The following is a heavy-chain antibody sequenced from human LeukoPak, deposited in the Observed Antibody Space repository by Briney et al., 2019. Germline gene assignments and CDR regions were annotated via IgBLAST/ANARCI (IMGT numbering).Heavy chain of an antibody. V-gene: IGHV4-4*07. D-gene: IGHD2-2*01. Sequence: SETLSLTCTVSGGSISSYYWTWIRQPAGKGLEWIGRIYTSGITNYNSSLKSRITMSVDTSKNQFSLKLNSVTAADTAVYYCASHRARYCSSTSCPRPFDYWGQGTLVTVSS. CDR1: GGSISSYY. CDR3: ASHRARYCSSTSCPRPFDY. CDR2: IYTSGIT. J-gene: IGHJ4*02.